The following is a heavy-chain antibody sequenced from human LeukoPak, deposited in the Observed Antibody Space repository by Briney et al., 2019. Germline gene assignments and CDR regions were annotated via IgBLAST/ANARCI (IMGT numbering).Heavy chain of an antibody. CDR3: ARDMLIAAAGPTLFDY. D-gene: IGHD6-13*01. CDR1: GFTFSSYA. Sequence: GGSLRLSCAASGFTFSSYAMNWVRQAPGKGLERVSSISSSSSYIYYADSVKGRFTISRDNAKNSLYLQMNSLRAEDTAVYYCARDMLIAAAGPTLFDYWGQGTLVTVSS. J-gene: IGHJ4*02. CDR2: ISSSSSYI. V-gene: IGHV3-21*01.